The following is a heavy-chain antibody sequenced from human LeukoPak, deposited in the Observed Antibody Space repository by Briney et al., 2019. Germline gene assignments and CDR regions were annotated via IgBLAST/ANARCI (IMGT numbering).Heavy chain of an antibody. J-gene: IGHJ5*02. Sequence: GGSLRLSCAASGFTFSSYDMSWVRQAPGGGLEWVSSISSSGVSTYYTDSVKGRFTISRDNSENTLYLQMNSLRAEDTAIYYCAPTSTLTTGRWFDPWGQGTLVTVPS. CDR2: ISSSGVST. CDR1: GFTFSSYD. D-gene: IGHD4-17*01. CDR3: APTSTLTTGRWFDP. V-gene: IGHV3-23*01.